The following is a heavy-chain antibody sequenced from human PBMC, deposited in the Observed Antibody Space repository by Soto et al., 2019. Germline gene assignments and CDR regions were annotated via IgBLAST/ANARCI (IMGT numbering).Heavy chain of an antibody. D-gene: IGHD3-10*01. CDR3: ARDRDHYYGSVPYGMDV. V-gene: IGHV1-69*13. CDR1: GGTFSSYA. J-gene: IGHJ6*02. Sequence: SVKVSCKASGGTFSSYAISWVRQAPGQGLEWMGGIIPIFGTANYAQKFQGRVTITADESTSTAYMELSSLRSEDTAVYYCARDRDHYYGSVPYGMDVWGQGXTVTVSS. CDR2: IIPIFGTA.